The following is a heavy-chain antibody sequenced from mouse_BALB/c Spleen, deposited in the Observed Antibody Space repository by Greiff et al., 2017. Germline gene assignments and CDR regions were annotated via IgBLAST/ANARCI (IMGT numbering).Heavy chain of an antibody. V-gene: IGHV1-69*01. CDR2: IDTSDSYT. CDR1: GYTFTDYW. D-gene: IGHD3-2*02. CDR3: ARQGYQGDAMDY. J-gene: IGHJ4*01. Sequence: VQLQQPGAELVMPGASVKMSCKASGYTFTDYWMHWVKQRPGQGLEWIGAIDTSDSYTSYNQKFTGKAQLTVDTSSSTAYMQFSSLTTEDSAIYYCARQGYQGDAMDYWGQGTSVTVSS.